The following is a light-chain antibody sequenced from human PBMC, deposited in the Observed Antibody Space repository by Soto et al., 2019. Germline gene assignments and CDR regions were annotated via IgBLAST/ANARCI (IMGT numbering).Light chain of an antibody. CDR1: QSVTSSS. V-gene: IGKV3-20*01. Sequence: EIVLTQSPGTLSLSPGERATLSCRASQSVTSSSLAWYQQKPGQNPRLLIYGASSRATGIPDRFSGSGSGTDFTLIISRLEPEDFAVYYCQQYGSSPITFGQGTRLEIK. CDR2: GAS. CDR3: QQYGSSPIT. J-gene: IGKJ5*01.